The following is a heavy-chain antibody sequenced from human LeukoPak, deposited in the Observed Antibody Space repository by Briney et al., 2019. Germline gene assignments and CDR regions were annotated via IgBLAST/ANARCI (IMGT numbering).Heavy chain of an antibody. D-gene: IGHD1-26*01. Sequence: GGSLRLSCAASGFTFSSYSMNWVRQAPGKGLEWVSYISSSSSTIYCADSVKGRFTISRDNAKNSLYLQMNSLRAEDTAVYYCARNSGSYSNPWGQGTLVTVSS. J-gene: IGHJ5*02. V-gene: IGHV3-48*04. CDR2: ISSSSSTI. CDR3: ARNSGSYSNP. CDR1: GFTFSSYS.